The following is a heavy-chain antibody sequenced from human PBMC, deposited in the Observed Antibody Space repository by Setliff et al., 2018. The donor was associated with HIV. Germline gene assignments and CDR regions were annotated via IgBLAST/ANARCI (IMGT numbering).Heavy chain of an antibody. Sequence: PGGSLRLSCAASGFTFSSYWMSWVRQAPGKGLEWVANIKQDGSEKYYVDSVKGRFTISRDNAKNSLYLQMNSLGAEDTALYYCTREDVGTAIYGAFDIWGLGTMVTVSS. V-gene: IGHV3-7*01. CDR1: GFTFSSYW. J-gene: IGHJ3*02. D-gene: IGHD2-21*02. CDR3: TREDVGTAIYGAFDI. CDR2: IKQDGSEK.